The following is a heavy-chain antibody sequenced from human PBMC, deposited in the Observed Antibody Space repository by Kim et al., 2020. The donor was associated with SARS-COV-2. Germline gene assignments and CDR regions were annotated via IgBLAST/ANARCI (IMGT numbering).Heavy chain of an antibody. CDR2: IRQDGRER. Sequence: GGSLRLSCTGSGFTFSSYLMTWVRQAPGKGLELVANIRQDGRERYHVDSVRGRFTISRDNAKKSLYLQMNSLRAEDTAVYHCARVSDIEYYAMDVWGQGTTVTVSS. D-gene: IGHD6-6*01. V-gene: IGHV3-7*01. CDR3: ARVSDIEYYAMDV. CDR1: GFTFSSYL. J-gene: IGHJ6*02.